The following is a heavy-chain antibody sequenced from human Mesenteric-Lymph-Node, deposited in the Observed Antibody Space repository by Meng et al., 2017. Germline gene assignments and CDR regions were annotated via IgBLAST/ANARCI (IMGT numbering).Heavy chain of an antibody. J-gene: IGHJ5*02. Sequence: EVFLGESVGGWVQPGGSLGLSCADAGVTFSSYAMSWVRQAPGKGLEWVSAISGSGYSTYYADSVKGRFTISRDNSKNTLYLQINSLRVEDTAVYSCAKSGRYCGRSSCSSYTNWLDPWGQGTLVTASS. CDR1: GVTFSSYA. D-gene: IGHD2-2*01. CDR2: ISGSGYST. V-gene: IGHV3-23*04. CDR3: AKSGRYCGRSSCSSYTNWLDP.